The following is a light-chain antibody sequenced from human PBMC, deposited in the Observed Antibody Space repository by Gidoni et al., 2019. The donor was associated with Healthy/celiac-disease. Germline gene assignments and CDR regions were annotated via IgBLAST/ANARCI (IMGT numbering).Light chain of an antibody. CDR3: QQSYSTTRT. J-gene: IGKJ1*01. CDR2: AAS. CDR1: QSISSY. Sequence: DIQMTQSPSSLSASVGDRVTITCRASQSISSYLNWYQQKPGKAPKLLIYAASSLQSGVPSSYSGSGSGTDFTLTIRSLQPEDFATYYCQQSYSTTRTFGQGTKVEIK. V-gene: IGKV1-39*01.